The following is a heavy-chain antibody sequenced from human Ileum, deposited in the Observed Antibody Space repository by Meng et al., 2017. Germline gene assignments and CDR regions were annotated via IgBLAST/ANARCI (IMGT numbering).Heavy chain of an antibody. J-gene: IGHJ4*02. Sequence: QVQLVQSGAEVKKPGASVKVSCKTSGYPFTAYYIKWLRQAPGQGLEWMGRINPKSGIRHYAQKFQGRVTMTSDTSTSTAYMEVSGLTSDDTAVYYCSGASSSSYLGYWGQGTLVTSPQ. CDR2: INPKSGIR. CDR3: SGASSSSYLGY. V-gene: IGHV1-2*06. CDR1: GYPFTAYY. D-gene: IGHD6-13*01.